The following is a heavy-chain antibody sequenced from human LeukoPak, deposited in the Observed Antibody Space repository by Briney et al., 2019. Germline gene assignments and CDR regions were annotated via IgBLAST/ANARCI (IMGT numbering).Heavy chain of an antibody. CDR1: GGSISSGTYY. Sequence: SETLSLTCTVSGGSISSGTYYWGWIRQPPGKGLEWIGRIYYSGSTYYNPSLKSRVTISVDTSKNQFSLKLSSVTAADTAVYYRARRYYYDSSGYYSHWGQGTLVTVSS. CDR2: IYYSGST. CDR3: ARRYYYDSSGYYSH. J-gene: IGHJ4*02. V-gene: IGHV4-39*01. D-gene: IGHD3-22*01.